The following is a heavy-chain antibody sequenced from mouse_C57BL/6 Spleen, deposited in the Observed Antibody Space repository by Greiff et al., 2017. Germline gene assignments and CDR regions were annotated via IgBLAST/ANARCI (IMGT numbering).Heavy chain of an antibody. D-gene: IGHD1-1*01. CDR1: GYTFTDHT. CDR2: IYPRDGST. CDR3: AREYYGNSERYYFDY. J-gene: IGHJ2*01. Sequence: QVQLQQSDAELVKPGASVKISCKVSGYTFTDHTIHWMKQRPEQGLEWIGYIYPRDGSTKYNEKFKGKATLTADKSSSTAYMQLNSLTSEDSAVSFCAREYYGNSERYYFDYWGQGTTLTVSS. V-gene: IGHV1-78*01.